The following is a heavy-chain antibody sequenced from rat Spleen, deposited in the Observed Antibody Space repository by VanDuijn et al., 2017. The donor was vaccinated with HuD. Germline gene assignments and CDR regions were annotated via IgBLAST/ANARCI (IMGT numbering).Heavy chain of an antibody. D-gene: IGHD1-2*01. CDR3: TTEIAAISALDY. CDR2: IIYDGSSS. V-gene: IGHV5S10*01. J-gene: IGHJ2*01. CDR1: GFTFSDYG. Sequence: EVQLVESGGGLVQPGRSMKLSCAASGFTFSDYGMAWVRQAPGKGLEWVATIIYDGSSSYYRDSVKGRFTISRDNAKSTLYLQMDSLRSEDTATYYCTTEIAAISALDYWGQGVMVTVSS.